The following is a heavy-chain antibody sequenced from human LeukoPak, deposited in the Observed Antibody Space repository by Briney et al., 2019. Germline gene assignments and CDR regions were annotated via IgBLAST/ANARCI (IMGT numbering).Heavy chain of an antibody. CDR2: ISVYNGNT. CDR3: AMARVTRGYYGMDV. J-gene: IGHJ6*02. D-gene: IGHD2-21*02. Sequence: ASVKVSCKASGYTFTNYGINWVRQAPGQGLEWMGWISVYNGNTNYEQKLQGRVTMTTDTSTSTAYMELRSLRSDDTAVYYCAMARVTRGYYGMDVWGQGTTVTVSS. V-gene: IGHV1-18*01. CDR1: GYTFTNYG.